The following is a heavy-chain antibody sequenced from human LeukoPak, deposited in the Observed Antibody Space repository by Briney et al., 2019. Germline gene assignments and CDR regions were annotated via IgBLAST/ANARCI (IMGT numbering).Heavy chain of an antibody. CDR3: ARDRGNQRGYYYYYMDV. J-gene: IGHJ6*03. Sequence: GGSLRLSCAASDFSFTTYTMSWVRQAPGKGLEWVSSISGGDPTTYYADSVKGRFTISRDNAKNSLYLQMNSLRAEDTAVYYCARDRGNQRGYYYYYMDVWGKGTTVTVSS. D-gene: IGHD1-14*01. CDR1: DFSFTTYT. V-gene: IGHV3-21*01. CDR2: ISGGDPTT.